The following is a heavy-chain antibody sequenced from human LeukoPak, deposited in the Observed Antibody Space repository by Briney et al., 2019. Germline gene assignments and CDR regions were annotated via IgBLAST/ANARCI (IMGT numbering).Heavy chain of an antibody. D-gene: IGHD5-24*01. CDR2: IYYSGNT. Sequence: SETLSLTCTVSGDSISTSNSYWGWIRQPPGKGLEWIGSIYYSGNTYYNASLKSRVTISVDTSKNQFSLKLTSVTAADTAVYYCARHQGWLQWEYWGQGTLVTVSS. CDR3: ARHQGWLQWEY. J-gene: IGHJ4*02. CDR1: GDSISTSNSY. V-gene: IGHV4-39*01.